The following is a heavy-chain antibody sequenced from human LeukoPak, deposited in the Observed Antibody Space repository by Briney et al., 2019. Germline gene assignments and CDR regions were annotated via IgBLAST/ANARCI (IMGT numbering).Heavy chain of an antibody. V-gene: IGHV4-4*07. CDR1: GGPISSYY. J-gene: IGHJ6*03. CDR3: AREVSSSWSGYYFYYMDV. D-gene: IGHD6-13*01. Sequence: SETLSLTCSVSGGPISSYYWSWIRQPAGKGLEWIGRMYTSGSTNYNPSLKSRVTMSVDTSKNQFSLRLSSVTAADTAVYYCAREVSSSWSGYYFYYMDVWGKGTTVTVSS. CDR2: MYTSGST.